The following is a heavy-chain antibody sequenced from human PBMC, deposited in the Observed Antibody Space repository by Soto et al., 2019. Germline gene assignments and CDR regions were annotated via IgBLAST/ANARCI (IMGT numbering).Heavy chain of an antibody. D-gene: IGHD6-25*01. Sequence: ASVKVTCKASGYTFTSYDINWVRQATGQGLEWMGWMNPSGGSTSYAQKFQGRVTMTRDTSTSTVYMELSSLRSEDTAVYYCARDFNSGATVDVWGQGTMVTVSS. CDR3: ARDFNSGATVDV. CDR1: GYTFTSYD. V-gene: IGHV1-8*01. J-gene: IGHJ3*01. CDR2: MNPSGGST.